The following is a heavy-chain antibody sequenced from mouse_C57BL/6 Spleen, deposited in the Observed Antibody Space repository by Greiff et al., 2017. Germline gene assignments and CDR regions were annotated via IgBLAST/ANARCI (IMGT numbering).Heavy chain of an antibody. V-gene: IGHV5-9-1*02. D-gene: IGHD1-1*01. CDR3: TRDYYYGSYYFDY. J-gene: IGHJ2*01. Sequence: EVQVVESGEGLVKPGGSLKLSCAASGFTFSSYAMSWVRQTPEKRLEWVAYISSGGDYIYYADTVKGRFTISRDNARNTLYLQMSSLKSEDTAMYYCTRDYYYGSYYFDYWGQGTTLTVSS. CDR2: ISSGGDYI. CDR1: GFTFSSYA.